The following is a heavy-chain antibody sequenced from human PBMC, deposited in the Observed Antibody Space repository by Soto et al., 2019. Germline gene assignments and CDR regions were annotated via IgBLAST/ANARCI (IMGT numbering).Heavy chain of an antibody. J-gene: IGHJ6*04. CDR2: LYTGGST. CDR3: ARGDLTDV. Sequence: EVQVVESGGGLVQPGGSLRLSCADSGFTVSSYYMSWVRQAPGKGLEWVSVLYTGGSTYYADSVNGRFTISRHNSENTLYLQMNSLRVEDTAVDYCARGDLTDVWGNGTTVTVSS. CDR1: GFTVSSYY. V-gene: IGHV3-53*04.